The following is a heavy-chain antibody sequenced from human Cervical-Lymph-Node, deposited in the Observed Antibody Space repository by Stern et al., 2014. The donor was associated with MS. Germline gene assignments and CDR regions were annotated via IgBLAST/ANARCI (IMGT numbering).Heavy chain of an antibody. D-gene: IGHD2-2*01. CDR3: ARVKPAAILDY. Sequence: VQLVGSGSELKKPGASVKVSCKASGYTFTRNAVNWVRQAPGQRLEWMGWINTNTGNTTYAQAFTGRFVFSLDTSVSTAYLQISSLKAEDTAIYYCARVKPAAILDYWGQGTLVTVSS. J-gene: IGHJ4*02. CDR1: GYTFTRNA. V-gene: IGHV7-4-1*02. CDR2: INTNTGNT.